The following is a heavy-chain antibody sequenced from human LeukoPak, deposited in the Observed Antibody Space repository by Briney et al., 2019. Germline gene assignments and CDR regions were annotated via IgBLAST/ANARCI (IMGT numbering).Heavy chain of an antibody. V-gene: IGHV3-43*02. Sequence: GGSLRLSCAASGFTFDDYAMHWVRQAPGKGLEWASLISGDGGSTYYADSVKGRFTISRDNSKNSLYLQMNSLRTEDTALYYCATSSGYAWDWYFDLWGRGTLVTVSS. CDR3: ATSSGYAWDWYFDL. CDR1: GFTFDDYA. CDR2: ISGDGGST. J-gene: IGHJ2*01. D-gene: IGHD5-12*01.